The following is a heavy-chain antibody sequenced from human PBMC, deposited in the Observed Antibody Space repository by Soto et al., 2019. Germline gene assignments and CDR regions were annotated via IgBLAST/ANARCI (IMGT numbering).Heavy chain of an antibody. V-gene: IGHV3-53*01. CDR2: IYSGGNT. CDR3: ARPPFYSDGWDDY. Sequence: PGGSLRLSCAVSGFSVRDYYMSWVRQAPGKGLEWVELIYSGGNTYYADSVKGRFTISKDTSKNTVSLQMNSLRGEDTALYFCARPPFYSDGWDDYWGQGTQVTVSS. CDR1: GFSVRDYY. J-gene: IGHJ4*02. D-gene: IGHD6-19*01.